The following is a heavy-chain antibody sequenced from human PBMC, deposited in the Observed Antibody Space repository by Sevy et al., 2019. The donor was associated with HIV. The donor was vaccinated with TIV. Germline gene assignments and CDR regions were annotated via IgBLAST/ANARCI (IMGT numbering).Heavy chain of an antibody. V-gene: IGHV3-33*01. CDR1: GFSFSNYG. CDR2: IWYDGSSK. D-gene: IGHD3-22*01. Sequence: GGSLRLSCAASGFSFSNYGMHWVRQAPGKGLEWVALIWYDGSSKHYADSVKGRLTMSRDNSKNTLSLQMNSLRAEDTAVYYCARGADYFDSSGANFEYWGQGTLVTVSS. J-gene: IGHJ4*02. CDR3: ARGADYFDSSGANFEY.